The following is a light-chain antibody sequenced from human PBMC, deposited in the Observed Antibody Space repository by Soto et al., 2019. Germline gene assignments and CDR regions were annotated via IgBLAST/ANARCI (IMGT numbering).Light chain of an antibody. J-gene: IGKJ1*01. CDR1: QSVSSN. CDR3: QQYNNWRT. Sequence: EIVMTQSPATLSVSPGERAPLSCRASQSVSSNLAWYQQKPGQAPRLLIYGASTRATGIPARFSGSGSGTEFTLTISSLQAEDFAVYYCQQYNNWRTFGQGTQVEIK. CDR2: GAS. V-gene: IGKV3-15*01.